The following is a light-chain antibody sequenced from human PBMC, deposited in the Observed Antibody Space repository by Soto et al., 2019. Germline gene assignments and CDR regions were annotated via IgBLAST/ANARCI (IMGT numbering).Light chain of an antibody. V-gene: IGKV3-15*01. Sequence: EVVVTQSPATLSVSPGERATLSCRASQSVYSYLAWYQQKPGQAPRLLIHGATTRATGIPARFSGSGSGTEFTLTISSLQSEDFAVYYCQQYNNWPRTFGQGTKVDIK. CDR1: QSVYSY. CDR2: GAT. J-gene: IGKJ1*01. CDR3: QQYNNWPRT.